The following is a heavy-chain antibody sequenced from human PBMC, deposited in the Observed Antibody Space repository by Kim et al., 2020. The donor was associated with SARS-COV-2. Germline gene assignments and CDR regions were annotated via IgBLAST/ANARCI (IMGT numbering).Heavy chain of an antibody. CDR1: GGSISSSNW. CDR2: IYHSGST. J-gene: IGHJ6*02. D-gene: IGHD6-13*01. Sequence: SETLSLTCAVSGGSISSSNWWSWVRQPPGKGLEWIGEIYHSGSTNYNPSLKSRFTISVDKSKNQFSLKLSSVTAADTAVYYCARVGIAAAGLYYYGMDVWGQGTTVTVSS. CDR3: ARVGIAAAGLYYYGMDV. V-gene: IGHV4-4*02.